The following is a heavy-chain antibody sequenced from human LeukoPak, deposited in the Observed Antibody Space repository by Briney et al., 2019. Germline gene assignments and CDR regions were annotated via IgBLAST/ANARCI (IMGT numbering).Heavy chain of an antibody. D-gene: IGHD3-22*01. J-gene: IGHJ6*02. Sequence: PGGSLRLSCAASGFTFSGSAMHWVRQASGKGLEWVGRIRSKANSYATAYAASVKGRLTISRDDSKNTAYLQMNSLKTEDTAVYYCTRLIRAYYYDSSGYHYGMDVWGQGTTVTVSS. V-gene: IGHV3-73*01. CDR3: TRLIRAYYYDSSGYHYGMDV. CDR2: IRSKANSYAT. CDR1: GFTFSGSA.